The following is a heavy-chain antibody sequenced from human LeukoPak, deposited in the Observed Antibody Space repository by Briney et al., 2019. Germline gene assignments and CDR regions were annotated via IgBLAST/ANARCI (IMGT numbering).Heavy chain of an antibody. D-gene: IGHD2-2*01. CDR3: ARGYIVVDPTLPSSPLDY. CDR2: INHSGST. CDR1: GGSFSGYY. J-gene: IGHJ4*02. Sequence: SETLSLTCAVYGGSFSGYYWSWIRQPPGKGLEWIGEINHSGSTNYNPSLKSRVTISVDTSKNQFSLKLSSVTAADTAVYYCARGYIVVDPTLPSSPLDYWGQGTLVTVSS. V-gene: IGHV4-34*01.